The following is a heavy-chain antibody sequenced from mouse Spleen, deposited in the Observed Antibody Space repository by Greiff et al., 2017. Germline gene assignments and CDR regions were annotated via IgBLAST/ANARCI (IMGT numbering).Heavy chain of an antibody. CDR1: GFTFSSYY. D-gene: IGHD4-1*01. CDR3: ASRNWDWFAY. Sequence: EVKLVESGGGLVKLGGSLKLSCAASGFTFSSYYMSWVRQTPEKRLEWVATISSGGGSTYYPDSVKGRFTISRDNAKNTLYLQMSSLNSEDTAVYYCASRNWDWFAYWGQGTLVTVSA. V-gene: IGHV5-9*04. J-gene: IGHJ3*01. CDR2: ISSGGGST.